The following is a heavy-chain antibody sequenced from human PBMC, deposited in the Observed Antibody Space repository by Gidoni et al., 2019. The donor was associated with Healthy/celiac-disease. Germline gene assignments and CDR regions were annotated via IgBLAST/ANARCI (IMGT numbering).Heavy chain of an antibody. CDR3: ARSKYYYDSSGYYPFDY. D-gene: IGHD3-22*01. Sequence: EVQLVESGGGLVQPGGSLRLSCAASGFTFSDHSMDWVRQAPGKGLEWVGRTRNKPNSYTTEYAASVKGRFTISRDDSKNSLYLQMNSLKTEDTAVYYCARSKYYYDSSGYYPFDYWGQGTLVTVSS. J-gene: IGHJ4*02. CDR2: TRNKPNSYTT. V-gene: IGHV3-72*01. CDR1: GFTFSDHS.